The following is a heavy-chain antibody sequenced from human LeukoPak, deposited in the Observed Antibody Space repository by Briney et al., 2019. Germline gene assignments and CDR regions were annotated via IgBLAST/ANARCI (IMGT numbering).Heavy chain of an antibody. CDR3: AKYLYDFWSGYLFDY. D-gene: IGHD3-3*01. V-gene: IGHV3-30*02. CDR1: GFTFSSYG. CDR2: IRYGGSNK. Sequence: AGGSLRLSCAASGFTFSSYGMHWVRQAPGKGLEWVAFIRYGGSNKYYADSVKVRFTISRDNSKNTLYLQMNSLRAEDTAVYYCAKYLYDFWSGYLFDYWGQGTLVTVSS. J-gene: IGHJ4*02.